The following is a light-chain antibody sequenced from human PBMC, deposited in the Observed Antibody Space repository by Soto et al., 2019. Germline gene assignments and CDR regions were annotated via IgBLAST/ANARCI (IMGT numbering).Light chain of an antibody. CDR2: AAS. V-gene: IGKV1-39*01. Sequence: DIQMTQSPSSLSASVGDRVTITCRASQSISTYLNWYQQKPGKAPKFLIYAASNLASGVPSRFSGSGSGTDFTLTINSLQPEDFATYYCQQSYSTPCTFGGGTKVDIK. J-gene: IGKJ4*01. CDR3: QQSYSTPCT. CDR1: QSISTY.